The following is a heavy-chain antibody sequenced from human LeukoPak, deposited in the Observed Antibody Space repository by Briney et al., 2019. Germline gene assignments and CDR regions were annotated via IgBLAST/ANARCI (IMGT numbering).Heavy chain of an antibody. CDR2: IKPNGGGT. J-gene: IGHJ4*02. D-gene: IGHD2/OR15-2a*01. Sequence: ASVKVSCKASGYPFTDYHLHWVRQAPGQGLEWMGWIKPNGGGTSYAQKFQGRVTMTRDTSISTAYMDLSGLRFDETAVYYCAKIGSTSEYIEYWGQGTLVTVSS. CDR3: AKIGSTSEYIEY. CDR1: GYPFTDYH. V-gene: IGHV1-2*02.